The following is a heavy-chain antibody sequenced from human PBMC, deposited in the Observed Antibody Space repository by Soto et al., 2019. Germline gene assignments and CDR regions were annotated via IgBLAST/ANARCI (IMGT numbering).Heavy chain of an antibody. CDR2: IIPIFGTA. Sequence: SVKVSCKASGGTFSSYAISWVRQAPGQGLEWMGGIIPIFGTANYAQKFQGRVTITADESTSTAYMVLSSLRSEDTAVYYCAREAGIAAASRFDPWGQGTLVTVSS. J-gene: IGHJ5*02. CDR3: AREAGIAAASRFDP. D-gene: IGHD6-25*01. CDR1: GGTFSSYA. V-gene: IGHV1-69*13.